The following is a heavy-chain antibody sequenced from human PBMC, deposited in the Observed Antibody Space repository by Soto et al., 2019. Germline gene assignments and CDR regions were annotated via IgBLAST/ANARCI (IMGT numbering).Heavy chain of an antibody. J-gene: IGHJ3*02. CDR1: GFTFSNAW. Sequence: RLSCAASGFTFSNAWMSWVRQAPGKGLEWVGRIKSKTDGGTTDYAAPVKGRFTISRDDSKTTLYLQMNSLKTEDTAVYYCTTYIVGATTDAFDIWGQGTMVTVSS. D-gene: IGHD1-26*01. V-gene: IGHV3-15*01. CDR3: TTYIVGATTDAFDI. CDR2: IKSKTDGGTT.